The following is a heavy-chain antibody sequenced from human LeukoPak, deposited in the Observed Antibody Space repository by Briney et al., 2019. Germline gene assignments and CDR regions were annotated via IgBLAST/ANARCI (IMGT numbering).Heavy chain of an antibody. CDR3: ARTSAGAAAGEFDY. CDR1: GYTFTGYY. CDR2: INPNSGGT. D-gene: IGHD6-13*01. V-gene: IGHV1-2*02. Sequence: ASVKVSCKASGYTFTGYYIHWVRQAPGQGLEWMGWINPNSGGTNSAQKFQGRFTMISATSISTAFMDLGSLTSDDAAVYYCARTSAGAAAGEFDYWGQGTLVTVSS. J-gene: IGHJ4*02.